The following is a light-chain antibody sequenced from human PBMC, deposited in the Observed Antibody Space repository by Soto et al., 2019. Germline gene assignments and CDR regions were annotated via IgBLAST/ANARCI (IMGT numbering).Light chain of an antibody. J-gene: IGKJ4*01. Sequence: PGDTAPLSCRASQTITSNLAWYQQKPGQPPRLLIYDASTRATGLPARFSGSGSGTEFTLTISNLQSEDFAVYYCQQYSTWVTFGGGTQLEIE. CDR3: QQYSTWVT. CDR2: DAS. V-gene: IGKV3-15*01. CDR1: QTITSN.